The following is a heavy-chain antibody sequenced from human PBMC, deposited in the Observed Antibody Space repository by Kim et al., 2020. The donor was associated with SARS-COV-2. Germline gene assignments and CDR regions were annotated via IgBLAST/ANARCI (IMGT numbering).Heavy chain of an antibody. CDR1: GFTFSNAW. Sequence: GGSLRLSCAASGFTFSNAWMSWVRPAPGKGLEWVGRIKSKTDGGTTNYAAPVKGRFTISRDDSKNTLYLQMNSLKTEDTAVYYCTTLLIVVVPAAIRADAFDIWGQGTMVTVSS. V-gene: IGHV3-15*01. CDR2: IKSKTDGGTT. D-gene: IGHD2-2*01. CDR3: TTLLIVVVPAAIRADAFDI. J-gene: IGHJ3*02.